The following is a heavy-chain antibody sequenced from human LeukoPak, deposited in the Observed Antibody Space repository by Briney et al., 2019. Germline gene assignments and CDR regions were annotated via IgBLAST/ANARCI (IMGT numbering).Heavy chain of an antibody. CDR2: INPNSGGT. D-gene: IGHD3-10*01. Sequence: ASVKVSCKASGYTFTGYYMHWVRQAPGQGLEWMGWINPNSGGTNYAQKFQGRVTMTRDTSISTAYMELSRLRSDDTAVYYCARVHGSGSYYTGSWFDPWGQGTLVTVSS. CDR1: GYTFTGYY. V-gene: IGHV1-2*02. J-gene: IGHJ5*02. CDR3: ARVHGSGSYYTGSWFDP.